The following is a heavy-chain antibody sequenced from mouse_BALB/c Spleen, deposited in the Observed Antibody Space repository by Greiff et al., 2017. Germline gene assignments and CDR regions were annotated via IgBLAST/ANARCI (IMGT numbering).Heavy chain of an antibody. CDR3: ARADYYGTCGGNAMNY. Sequence: QVQLQQSGAELMKPGASVKISCKATGYIFRSYWIEWVKQRPGHGLEWIGEILPGSGSTNYNEKFKGKATFTADTSSNTAYMQLSSLTSEDTAVYYCARADYYGTCGGNAMNYWGQGTSVTVSA. V-gene: IGHV1-9*01. J-gene: IGHJ4*01. CDR2: ILPGSGST. CDR1: GYIFRSYW. D-gene: IGHD2-1*01.